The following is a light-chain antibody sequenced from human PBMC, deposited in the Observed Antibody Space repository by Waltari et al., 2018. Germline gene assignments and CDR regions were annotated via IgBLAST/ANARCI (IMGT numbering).Light chain of an antibody. CDR1: QSLTNRY. CDR2: GAS. V-gene: IGKV3-20*01. Sequence: VLTQSPGTLSLSPGASATLSCRASQSLTNRYLAWYQQKPGQAPRLVIYGASSRAAGIPDRFSGSGSGTDFTLTISRLEPEDFAVYYCQQYGSSIMYTFGQGTKLEIK. CDR3: QQYGSSIMYT. J-gene: IGKJ2*01.